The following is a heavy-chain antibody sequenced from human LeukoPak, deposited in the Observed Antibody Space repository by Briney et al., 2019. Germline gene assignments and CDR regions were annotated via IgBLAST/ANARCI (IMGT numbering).Heavy chain of an antibody. CDR2: INPNSGGT. V-gene: IGHV1-2*02. CDR1: GYTFTGYY. Sequence: GASVKVSCKASGYTFTGYYMHWVRQAPGQGLEWMGWINPNSGGTNYAQKFQGRVTMTRDTSISTAYMELSRLRSDDTAVYYCARDLPKTGYVGAVDIWGQGTTVTVSS. CDR3: ARDLPKTGYVGAVDI. J-gene: IGHJ3*02. D-gene: IGHD5-12*01.